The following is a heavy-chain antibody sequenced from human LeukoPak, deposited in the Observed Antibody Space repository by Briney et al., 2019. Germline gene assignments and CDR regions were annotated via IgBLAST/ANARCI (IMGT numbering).Heavy chain of an antibody. CDR3: ARGLQYYADYYYMDV. CDR1: GYTFTSYG. Sequence: ASVKVSCKASGYTFTSYGISWVRQAPGQGLEWMGWISAYNGNTNYAQKLQGRVTMTTDTSTSTAYMELRSLRSDDTAAYYCARGLQYYADYYYMDVWGKGTTVTVSS. D-gene: IGHD2/OR15-2a*01. J-gene: IGHJ6*03. CDR2: ISAYNGNT. V-gene: IGHV1-18*01.